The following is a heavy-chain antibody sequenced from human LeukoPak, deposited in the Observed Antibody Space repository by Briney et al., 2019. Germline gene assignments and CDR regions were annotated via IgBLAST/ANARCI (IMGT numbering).Heavy chain of an antibody. CDR2: FNPKSGGT. J-gene: IGHJ4*02. CDR3: ARDQSGAVVTPFDY. Sequence: ASVKVSCKASGYTFSGYYMHWVRQAPGQGLEWMGWFNPKSGGTNYAQKFQGRVTMTRDTSINTAYMELSGLTSDDTAVYYCARDQSGAVVTPFDYWGQETLVTVSS. CDR1: GYTFSGYY. D-gene: IGHD4-23*01. V-gene: IGHV1-2*02.